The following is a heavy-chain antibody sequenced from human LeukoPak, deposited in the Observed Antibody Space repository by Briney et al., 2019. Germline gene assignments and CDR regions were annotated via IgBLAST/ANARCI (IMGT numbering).Heavy chain of an antibody. J-gene: IGHJ4*02. D-gene: IGHD3-10*01. Sequence: SETLSLTCAVYGGSFSGYYWSWIRQPPGKGLEWIGEINHSGSTNYNPSLKSRVTISVDTSKNQFSLKLSSVTAADTAVYYCARGFTIRFGELPRYFDYWGQGTLVTVSS. CDR2: INHSGST. CDR3: ARGFTIRFGELPRYFDY. CDR1: GGSFSGYY. V-gene: IGHV4-34*01.